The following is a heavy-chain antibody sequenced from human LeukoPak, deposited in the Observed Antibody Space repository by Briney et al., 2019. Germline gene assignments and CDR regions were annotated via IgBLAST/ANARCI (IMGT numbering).Heavy chain of an antibody. V-gene: IGHV4-59*05. CDR3: AKHGMWFGGTRH. Sequence: SETLSLTCTVSGGSINGYYWSWIRQPPGKGLEYIGGILDTGPTSYNPSLQSRVTISVDTSENQFSLKLRSVTAADTAVYHCAKHGMWFGGTRHWGQGILVTVTS. D-gene: IGHD3-10*01. J-gene: IGHJ4*02. CDR1: GGSINGYY. CDR2: ILDTGPT.